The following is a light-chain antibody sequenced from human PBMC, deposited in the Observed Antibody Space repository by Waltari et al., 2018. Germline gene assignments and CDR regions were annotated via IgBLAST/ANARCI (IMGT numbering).Light chain of an antibody. V-gene: IGKV3-20*01. Sequence: EIVLTQSPGTLFLSPWEGATLSCRASQSVSRTLAWYQQKPGQAPRLLIYGASSRATGIPDRFSGSGSGTDFSLTISRLGPDDSAVYFCQHYVSLPATFGQGTKVEIK. CDR2: GAS. CDR3: QHYVSLPAT. J-gene: IGKJ1*01. CDR1: QSVSRT.